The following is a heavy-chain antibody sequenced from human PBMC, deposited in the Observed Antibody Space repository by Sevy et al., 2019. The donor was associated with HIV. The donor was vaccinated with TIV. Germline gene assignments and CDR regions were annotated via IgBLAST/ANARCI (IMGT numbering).Heavy chain of an antibody. CDR2: ISYDGSNK. Sequence: GGSLRLSCAASGFTFSSYAMHWVRQAPGKGLEWVAVISYDGSNKYYAESVKGRFTISRDNSKNTLYLQMNSLRAEDTAVYYCASEPYSSGWDAWGQGALVTVSS. CDR3: ASEPYSSGWDA. V-gene: IGHV3-30-3*01. J-gene: IGHJ4*02. CDR1: GFTFSSYA. D-gene: IGHD6-19*01.